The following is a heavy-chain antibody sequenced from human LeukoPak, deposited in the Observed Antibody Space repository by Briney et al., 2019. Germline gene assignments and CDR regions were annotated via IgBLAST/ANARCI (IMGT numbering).Heavy chain of an antibody. Sequence: SETLSLTCTVSGGSISSYYWSWIRQPPGKGLEWIGYIYYSGSTDYNPSVKSRVTISVDTSKNQFSLKLSSVTAADTAVYYCARVVTAFYYFDYWGQGTLVTVSS. CDR3: ARVVTAFYYFDY. D-gene: IGHD2-21*02. CDR2: IYYSGST. J-gene: IGHJ4*02. V-gene: IGHV4-59*01. CDR1: GGSISSYY.